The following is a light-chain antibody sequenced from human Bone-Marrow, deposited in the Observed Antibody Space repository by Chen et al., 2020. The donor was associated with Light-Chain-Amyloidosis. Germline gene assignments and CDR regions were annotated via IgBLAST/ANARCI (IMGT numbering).Light chain of an antibody. V-gene: IGLV3-25*03. Sequence: SYELTQSPSVSVSPGQTARITCSGDDLPTKYAYWYQQKPGQAPVLVIHRDTERPSGSSARFSCSSSGTTATLTISGGQAEDEDDYHCQSADSSGTYEVIFGGGTKLTVL. CDR3: QSADSSGTYEVI. CDR2: RDT. J-gene: IGLJ2*01. CDR1: DLPTKY.